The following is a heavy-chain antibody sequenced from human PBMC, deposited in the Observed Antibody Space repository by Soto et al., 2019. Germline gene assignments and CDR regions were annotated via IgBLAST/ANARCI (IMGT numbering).Heavy chain of an antibody. CDR1: GFSISSAW. CDR2: IKTKIEGETT. D-gene: IGHD2-15*01. CDR3: TTGSVEGV. V-gene: IGHV3-15*07. J-gene: IGHJ6*02. Sequence: QLVESGGGLVRPGGSLRLSCSASGFSISSAWMNWVLQAPGKGLEWVGRIKTKIEGETTHYAAPVNGRFTVSRDDSKNMLYLQMNSLKADDAALYYCTTGSVEGVWGQGTTVTISS.